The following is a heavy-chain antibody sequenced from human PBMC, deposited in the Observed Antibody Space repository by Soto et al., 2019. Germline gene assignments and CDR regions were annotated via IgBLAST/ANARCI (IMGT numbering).Heavy chain of an antibody. Sequence: EVQLLESGGGLVQPGGSLRLSCAASGFTFSSYAMSWVRQAPGKGLEWVSAISGSGGSTYYADSVKGRFTISRDNSKNTLYLQMNSLRAEDTAVYDCAKDTAALPLCFAYWGQGTLVTVSS. V-gene: IGHV3-23*01. J-gene: IGHJ4*02. CDR1: GFTFSSYA. CDR3: AKDTAALPLCFAY. CDR2: ISGSGGST. D-gene: IGHD6-13*01.